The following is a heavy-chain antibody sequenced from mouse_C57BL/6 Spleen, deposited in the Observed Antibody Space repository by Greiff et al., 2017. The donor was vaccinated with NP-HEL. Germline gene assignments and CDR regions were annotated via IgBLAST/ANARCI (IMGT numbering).Heavy chain of an antibody. Sequence: EVMLVESGGGLVQPGGSMKLSCVASGFTFSNYWMNWVRQSPEKGLEWVAQIRLKSDNYATHYAESVKGRFTISRDDSKSSVYLQMNNLRAEDTGIYYCTNWDAMDYWGQGTSVTVSS. CDR2: IRLKSDNYAT. CDR1: GFTFSNYW. V-gene: IGHV6-3*01. D-gene: IGHD4-1*01. CDR3: TNWDAMDY. J-gene: IGHJ4*01.